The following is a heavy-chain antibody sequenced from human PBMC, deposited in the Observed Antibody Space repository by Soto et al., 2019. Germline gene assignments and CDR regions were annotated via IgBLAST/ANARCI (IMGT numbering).Heavy chain of an antibody. D-gene: IGHD4-17*01. Sequence: EVQLVESGGGVVQPGRSLRLSCAASGFTFDEFAMHWVRQAPGKGLEWVSGISWDSDTVAYADSVKGRFTISRDNARNSVSLLMISLSAEDTALYFCTRSDGDFGLFDYWGHGALVTVSS. V-gene: IGHV3-9*01. CDR2: ISWDSDTV. CDR1: GFTFDEFA. CDR3: TRSDGDFGLFDY. J-gene: IGHJ4*01.